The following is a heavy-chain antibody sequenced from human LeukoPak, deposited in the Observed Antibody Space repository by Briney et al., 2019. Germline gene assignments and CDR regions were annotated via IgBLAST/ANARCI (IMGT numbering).Heavy chain of an antibody. D-gene: IGHD3-10*01. Sequence: SVKVSCKASGGTFSSYAISWVRQAPGQGLEWMGGIIPIFGTANYAQKFQGRVTITADESTSTAYMELSSLRSEDTAVYYCATPKFGVGSTYYYYYYMDVWGKGTTVTVSS. CDR2: IIPIFGTA. V-gene: IGHV1-69*13. J-gene: IGHJ6*03. CDR1: GGTFSSYA. CDR3: ATPKFGVGSTYYYYYYMDV.